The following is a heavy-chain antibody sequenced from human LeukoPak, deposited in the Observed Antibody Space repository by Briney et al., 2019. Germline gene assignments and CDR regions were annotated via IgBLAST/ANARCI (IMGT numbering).Heavy chain of an antibody. V-gene: IGHV3-7*05. D-gene: IGHD5-18*01. Sequence: GGSLRLSCVASGFTFSSSWMSWVRQAPGKGLEWVANIKQDGSEKYCVDSVKGRFTISRDNAKNSLYLRMNSLRAEDTAVYYCAREAGIPPSTQQWPTSVDYWGQGTLVTVSS. J-gene: IGHJ4*02. CDR2: IKQDGSEK. CDR1: GFTFSSSW. CDR3: AREAGIPPSTQQWPTSVDY.